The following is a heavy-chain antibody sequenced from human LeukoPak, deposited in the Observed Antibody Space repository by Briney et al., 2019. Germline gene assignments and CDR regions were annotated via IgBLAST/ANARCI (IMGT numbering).Heavy chain of an antibody. CDR2: ITRGSIYT. V-gene: IGHV3-21*01. CDR1: GFTFSNYN. CDR3: ARDPYNGSYGDDYYYCMDV. D-gene: IGHD1-26*01. J-gene: IGHJ6*03. Sequence: GGSLRLSCAASGFTFSNYNMNWVRQTPGKGLEWVSSITRGSIYTFYADSVKGRFTISRDNAKNSLSLQMNSLRAEDTAVYYCARDPYNGSYGDDYYYCMDVWGKGTTVTISS.